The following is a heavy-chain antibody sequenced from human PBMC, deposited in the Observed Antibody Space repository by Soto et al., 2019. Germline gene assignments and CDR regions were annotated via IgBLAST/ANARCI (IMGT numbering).Heavy chain of an antibody. CDR2: ISGSGGST. J-gene: IGHJ5*02. D-gene: IGHD3-9*01. CDR1: GFTFSSYA. CDR3: AKDRAYYDILTGYTPPLGFDP. V-gene: IGHV3-23*01. Sequence: GGSLRLSCAASGFTFSSYAMSWVRQAPGKGLEWVSAISGSGGSTYYADSVKGRFTISRDNSKNTLYLQMNSLRAEDTAVYYCAKDRAYYDILTGYTPPLGFDPWGQGTLVTVSS.